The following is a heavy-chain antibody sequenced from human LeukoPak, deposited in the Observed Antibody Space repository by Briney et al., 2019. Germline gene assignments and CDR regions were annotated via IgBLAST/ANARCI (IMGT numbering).Heavy chain of an antibody. V-gene: IGHV1-2*02. CDR3: ARDGPAQRVELDY. CDR2: VYPNNGAT. J-gene: IGHJ4*02. CDR1: GYTFSGTGWY. Sequence: ASVKVSCKASGYTFSGTGWYLYWLRQVPGQGLECLGWVYPNNGATAYAQKFQGRVAMTRDTSISTAYMELRGLRPDDTAVYYCARDGPAQRVELDYWGQGTLVTVSS.